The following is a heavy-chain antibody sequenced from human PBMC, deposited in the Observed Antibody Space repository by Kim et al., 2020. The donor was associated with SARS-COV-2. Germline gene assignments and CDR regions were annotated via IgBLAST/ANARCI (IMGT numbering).Heavy chain of an antibody. CDR2: IYHSGST. V-gene: IGHV4-4*02. CDR3: ARAIAAAGNELNWFDP. CDR1: GGSISSSNW. J-gene: IGHJ5*02. D-gene: IGHD6-13*01. Sequence: SETLSLTCAVSGGSISSSNWWSWVRQPPGKGLEWIGEIYHSGSTNYNPSLKSRVTISVDKSKNQFSLKLSSVTAADTAVYYCARAIAAAGNELNWFDPWGQGTLVTVSS.